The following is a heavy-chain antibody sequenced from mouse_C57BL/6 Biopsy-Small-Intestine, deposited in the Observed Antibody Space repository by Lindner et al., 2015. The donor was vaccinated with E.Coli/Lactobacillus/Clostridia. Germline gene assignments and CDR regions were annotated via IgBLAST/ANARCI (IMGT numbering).Heavy chain of an antibody. CDR2: ISSVNII. D-gene: IGHD1-1*01. CDR1: GFTFSDYG. Sequence: VQLQESGGGLVKPGGSLKLSCAASGFTFSDYGMHWVRQAPEKGLEWVAYISSVNIIYYADTVKGRFAISRDNAKNTLFLQMTSLRSEDTATYYCAREDYGSTYGWYFDVWGTGTTVTVSS. CDR3: AREDYGSTYGWYFDV. V-gene: IGHV5-17*01. J-gene: IGHJ1*03.